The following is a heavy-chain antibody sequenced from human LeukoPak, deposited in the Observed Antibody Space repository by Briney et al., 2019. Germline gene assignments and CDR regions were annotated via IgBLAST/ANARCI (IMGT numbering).Heavy chain of an antibody. D-gene: IGHD2-15*01. CDR3: AKETRYCRGGSCYSAPFDY. V-gene: IGHV3-23*01. CDR2: ISDSGGST. CDR1: GFTLSSYA. Sequence: GGSLRLSCAASGFTLSSYAMSWVRQAPGKGLEWVSLISDSGGSTYYADSVKGRFTISRDNSKNTLYLQMNSLRADDTAVYYCAKETRYCRGGSCYSAPFDYWGQGTLVTVSS. J-gene: IGHJ4*02.